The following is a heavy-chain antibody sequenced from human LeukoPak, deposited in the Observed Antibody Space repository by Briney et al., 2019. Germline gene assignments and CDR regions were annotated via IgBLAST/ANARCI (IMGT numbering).Heavy chain of an antibody. J-gene: IGHJ4*02. CDR2: IYNGGST. CDR3: ARQGPEFDY. Sequence: SETLSLTCTVSGVSISSNYWSWIRQPPGKGLEWIGYIYNGGSTNYNPSLKSRVTISVDTSKNQFSLKLTSVTAADTAVYYCARQGPEFDYWGQGTLVTVSS. V-gene: IGHV4-59*01. CDR1: GVSISSNY.